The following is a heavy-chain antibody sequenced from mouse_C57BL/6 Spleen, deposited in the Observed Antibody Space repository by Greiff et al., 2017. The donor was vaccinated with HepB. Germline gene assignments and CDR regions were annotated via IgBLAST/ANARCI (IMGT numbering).Heavy chain of an antibody. J-gene: IGHJ1*03. CDR3: ARCPSITTVVATGYFDV. CDR1: GYTFTSYW. CDR2: IHPNSGST. Sequence: QVQLQQPGAELVKPGASVKLSCKASGYTFTSYWMHWVKQRPGQGLEWIGMIHPNSGSTNYNEKFKSKATLTVDKSSSTAYMQRSSLTSEDSAVYYCARCPSITTVVATGYFDVWGTGTTVTVSS. V-gene: IGHV1-64*01. D-gene: IGHD1-1*01.